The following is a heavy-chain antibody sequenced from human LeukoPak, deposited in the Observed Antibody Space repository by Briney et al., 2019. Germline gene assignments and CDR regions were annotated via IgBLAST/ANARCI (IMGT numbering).Heavy chain of an antibody. Sequence: GGSLRLSCAASGFTVSSNYMSWVRQAPGKGLEWVSVIYSGGSTYYADSVKGRFTISRDNSKNTLNLQMNSLRAEDTAVYYCARSSLIAAGGYYYYYGMDVWGQGTTVTVSS. V-gene: IGHV3-53*01. CDR3: ARSSLIAAGGYYYYYGMDV. CDR1: GFTVSSNY. CDR2: IYSGGST. D-gene: IGHD6-13*01. J-gene: IGHJ6*02.